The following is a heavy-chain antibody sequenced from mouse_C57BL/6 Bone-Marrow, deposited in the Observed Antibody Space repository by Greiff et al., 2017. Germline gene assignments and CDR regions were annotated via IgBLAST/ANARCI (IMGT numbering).Heavy chain of an antibody. J-gene: IGHJ2*01. CDR2: IYPRSGNT. D-gene: IGHD1-1*01. CDR1: GYTFTSYG. CDR3: ARWNYYGSSYGY. V-gene: IGHV1-81*01. Sequence: VQLQQSGAELARPGASVTLSCKASGYTFTSYGISWVKQRTGQGLEWIGEIYPRSGNTYYNEKFKGKATLTADKSSSTAYMELRSLTSEDSAVYFCARWNYYGSSYGYWGQGTTLTVSS.